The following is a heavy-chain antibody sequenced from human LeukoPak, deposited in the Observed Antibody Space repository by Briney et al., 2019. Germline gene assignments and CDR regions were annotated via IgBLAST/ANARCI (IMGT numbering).Heavy chain of an antibody. J-gene: IGHJ5*02. Sequence: GGSLRLSCAASGFTFSSYSMNWVRQAPGKGLEWVSSISSSSSYIYYTDSVKGRFTISRDNAKKSLYLQMNSLRAEDTAVYYCARDYYGSRSSSFDPWGQGTLVTVSS. CDR3: ARDYYGSRSSSFDP. CDR2: ISSSSSYI. V-gene: IGHV3-21*01. CDR1: GFTFSSYS. D-gene: IGHD3-10*01.